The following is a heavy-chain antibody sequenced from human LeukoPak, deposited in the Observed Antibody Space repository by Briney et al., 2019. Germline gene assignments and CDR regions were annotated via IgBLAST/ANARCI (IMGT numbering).Heavy chain of an antibody. D-gene: IGHD6-13*01. CDR2: IYASGST. CDR3: AREGRRGRIAAAVGFRTFDY. CDR1: GGSISSGSYY. V-gene: IGHV4-61*02. Sequence: SETLSLTCTVSGGSISSGSYYWSWIRRPAGKGLEWIGRIYASGSTNYNPSLKSRVTISVDTSKNQFSLKLSSVTAADTAVYYCAREGRRGRIAAAVGFRTFDYWGQGTLVTVSS. J-gene: IGHJ4*02.